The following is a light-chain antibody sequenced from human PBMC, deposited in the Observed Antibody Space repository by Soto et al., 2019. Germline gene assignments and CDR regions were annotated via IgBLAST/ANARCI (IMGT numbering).Light chain of an antibody. Sequence: DIQMTQSPSTVSASVGDRVTITFRASQSISRWLAWYQQKPGKAPKVLIWDASSLQRGVPSRFSGSGSGTEFTLTISSLQPDDFATYYCQQYNGYSTWTFGQGTKVDI. V-gene: IGKV1-5*01. J-gene: IGKJ1*01. CDR1: QSISRW. CDR2: DAS. CDR3: QQYNGYSTWT.